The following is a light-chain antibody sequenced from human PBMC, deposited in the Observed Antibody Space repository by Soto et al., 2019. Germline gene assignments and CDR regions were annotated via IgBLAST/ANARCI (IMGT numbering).Light chain of an antibody. J-gene: IGKJ2*01. CDR2: KAS. Sequence: DIRVSQSPSALSASIGDRVTITCRASQSISSWLAWYQQKPGKAPKLLIYKASSLESGVPSRFSGSGSGTEFTLTISSLQPDDFATYYCQQYNSYSRTFAQGTKVAIK. CDR3: QQYNSYSRT. CDR1: QSISSW. V-gene: IGKV1-5*03.